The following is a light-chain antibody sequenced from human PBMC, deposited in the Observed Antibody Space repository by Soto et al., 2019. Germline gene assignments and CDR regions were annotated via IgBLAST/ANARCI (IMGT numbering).Light chain of an antibody. CDR2: NNN. J-gene: IGLJ2*01. CDR3: AAWDDSLNGVV. CDR1: TPTIGSKT. V-gene: IGLV1-44*01. Sequence: QSVLTQPPSASGTPGQGSTSLVPGATPTIGSKTVNWYRQVPGTAPKLLIYNNNQRPSGVPDRFSGSKSGTSASLAISGLQSEDEADYYCAAWDDSLNGVVFGGGTQLTVL.